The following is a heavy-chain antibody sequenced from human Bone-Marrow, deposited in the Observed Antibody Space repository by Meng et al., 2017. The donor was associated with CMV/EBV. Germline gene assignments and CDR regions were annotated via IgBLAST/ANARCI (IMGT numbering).Heavy chain of an antibody. CDR1: GGSISSYY. D-gene: IGHD1-14*01. CDR3: ARVGTTRRIYGMDV. V-gene: IGHV4-59*01. CDR2: IYYSGST. Sequence: SETLSLTCTVSGGSISSYYWSWIRQPPGKGLEWIGYIYYSGSTNYNPSLKSRVTISVDTSKNQFSLKLSSVTAADTAVYYCARVGTTRRIYGMDVWGQGNTVTVSS. J-gene: IGHJ6*02.